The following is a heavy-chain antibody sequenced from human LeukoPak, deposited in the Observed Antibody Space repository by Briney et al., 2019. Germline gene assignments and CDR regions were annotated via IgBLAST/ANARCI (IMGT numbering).Heavy chain of an antibody. J-gene: IGHJ4*02. D-gene: IGHD5-24*01. CDR3: ARDNGYKFDY. CDR2: INTYGTSA. Sequence: PGGSLRLSCEVSGFTFSSYWMNWVRQVPGKGLAWVSHINTYGTSAIYADSVKGRFTISRDNAKNMLFLQMDSLRAEDTAVYYCARDNGYKFDYCGQGTLVTVSS. V-gene: IGHV3-74*01. CDR1: GFTFSSYW.